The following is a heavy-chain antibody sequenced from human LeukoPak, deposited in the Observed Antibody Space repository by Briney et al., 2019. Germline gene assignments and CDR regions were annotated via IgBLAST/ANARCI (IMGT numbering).Heavy chain of an antibody. D-gene: IGHD4-17*01. CDR3: ARGTVTTSNWYFDL. J-gene: IGHJ2*01. CDR2: ISAYIGNT. Sequence: AAVKVSRMASGYTFTSYSFTGVRQAPGQGLERMGWISAYIGNTNYAQKLQGRVTMTTDTSTSTAYMELRSLRSDDTAVYYCARGTVTTSNWYFDLWGRGTLVTVSS. CDR1: GYTFTSYS. V-gene: IGHV1-18*01.